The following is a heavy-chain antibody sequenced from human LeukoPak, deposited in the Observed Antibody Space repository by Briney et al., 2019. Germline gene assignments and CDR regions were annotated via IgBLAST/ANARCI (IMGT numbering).Heavy chain of an antibody. V-gene: IGHV3-7*01. J-gene: IGHJ5*02. Sequence: GGSLRLSCAPSGFSFGAYWVNWVRQAPGKGLEWVANIKQDGSEKYYVDSVKGRFTISRDNAKNSLYLQMNGLRAEDTAVYYCARDHWPNWFDPWGQGTLVTVSS. CDR2: IKQDGSEK. CDR1: GFSFGAYW. CDR3: ARDHWPNWFDP.